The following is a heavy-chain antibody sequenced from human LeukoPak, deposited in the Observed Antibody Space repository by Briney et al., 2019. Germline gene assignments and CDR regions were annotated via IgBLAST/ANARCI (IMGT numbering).Heavy chain of an antibody. CDR1: GFTFSSYG. CDR2: ISYDGSNK. V-gene: IGHV3-30*03. CDR3: ARDRETYDILTGYYSQVFDY. Sequence: GGSLRLSCAASGFTFSSYGMHWVRQAPGKGLEWVAVISYDGSNKYYADSVKGRFTISRDNSKNTLYLQMNSLRAEDTAVYYCARDRETYDILTGYYSQVFDYWGQGTLVTVSS. J-gene: IGHJ4*02. D-gene: IGHD3-9*01.